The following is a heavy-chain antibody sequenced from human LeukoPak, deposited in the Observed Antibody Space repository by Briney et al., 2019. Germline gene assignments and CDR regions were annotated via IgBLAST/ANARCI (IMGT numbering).Heavy chain of an antibody. J-gene: IGHJ3*02. V-gene: IGHV3-7*01. Sequence: PGGSLRLSCAASGFTFSSYWMSWVRQAPGKGLEWVAIIKQDGNEKYYVDSVKVRFTISRDNAKNSLYLQMNSLRAEDTAVYYCARVSMAYAYAFDIWGQGTMVTVSS. CDR3: ARVSMAYAYAFDI. D-gene: IGHD2/OR15-2a*01. CDR2: IKQDGNEK. CDR1: GFTFSSYW.